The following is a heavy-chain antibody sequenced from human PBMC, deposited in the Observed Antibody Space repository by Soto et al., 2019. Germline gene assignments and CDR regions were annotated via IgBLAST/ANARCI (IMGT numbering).Heavy chain of an antibody. D-gene: IGHD2-8*01. CDR2: INPKSGGT. V-gene: IGHV1-2*04. CDR3: ARGHSTDCSNGVCTFFYNHEMDV. CDR1: GYSFTDYH. J-gene: IGHJ6*02. Sequence: QVQLVQSGAEVKKPGASVRVSCKASGYSFTDYHIHWVRQAPGQGLEWLGRINPKSGGTSTAQKFQGWVTMTRDRSISIVYMELTTLRSDDTAVYFCARGHSTDCSNGVCTFFYNHEMDVWGQGTTVTVSS.